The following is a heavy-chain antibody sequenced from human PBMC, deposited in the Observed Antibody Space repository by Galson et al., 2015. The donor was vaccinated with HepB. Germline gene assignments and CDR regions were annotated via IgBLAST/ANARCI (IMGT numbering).Heavy chain of an antibody. CDR2: INEDASEK. D-gene: IGHD7-27*01. CDR1: GFTFRNYW. J-gene: IGHJ4*02. Sequence: SLRLSCAASGFTFRNYWMSWVRQAPGKGLEWVANINEDASEKYDVDSVRGRFTISRDNAKNSLYLQMNSLRAEDTAVYYCARRSGDPFDYWDQGTLVSVSS. CDR3: ARRSGDPFDY. V-gene: IGHV3-7*03.